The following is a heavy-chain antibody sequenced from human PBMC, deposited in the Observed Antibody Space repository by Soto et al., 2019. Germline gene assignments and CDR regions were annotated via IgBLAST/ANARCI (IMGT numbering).Heavy chain of an antibody. CDR2: IKRDGSEK. D-gene: IGHD3-10*01. V-gene: IGHV3-7*01. Sequence: GGSLRLSCAASGFTFSIYWMSWVRQAPGKGLEWVANIKRDGSEKYYVDSVKGRFTISRDNSKNSLYLQMNSLRAEDTAVYYCARGPLGPGGGYWGQGTLVTVSS. CDR3: ARGPLGPGGGY. CDR1: GFTFSIYW. J-gene: IGHJ4*02.